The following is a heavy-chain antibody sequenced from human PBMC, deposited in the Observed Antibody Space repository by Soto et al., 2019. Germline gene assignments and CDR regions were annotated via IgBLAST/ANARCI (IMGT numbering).Heavy chain of an antibody. CDR2: VNNDGSGT. CDR1: GYTFSRYW. V-gene: IGHV3-74*01. J-gene: IGHJ6*02. Sequence: EVQLVESGGGLVQPGGSLRLSCAAYGYTFSRYWIHWVRQAPGKGLVWVSRVNNDGSGTAYADSVEGRFTISRDNAKNTVYLQLNSLRDEDTAVYYCGRGGSEHAMDVWGQGTTVTVSS. CDR3: GRGGSEHAMDV.